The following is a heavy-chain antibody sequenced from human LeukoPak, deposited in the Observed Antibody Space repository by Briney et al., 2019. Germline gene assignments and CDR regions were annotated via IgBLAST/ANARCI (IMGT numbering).Heavy chain of an antibody. V-gene: IGHV1-69*13. CDR1: GGTFSSYA. CDR3: ASSPQTYCSSTSCYTTTLRGYYYYYMDV. Sequence: SVKVSCKASGGTFSSYAISWVRQAPGQRLEWMGGIIPIFGTANYAQKFQGRVTITADESTSTAYMELSSLRSEDTAVYYCASSPQTYCSSTSCYTTTLRGYYYYYMDVWGKGTTVTVSS. CDR2: IIPIFGTA. D-gene: IGHD2-2*02. J-gene: IGHJ6*03.